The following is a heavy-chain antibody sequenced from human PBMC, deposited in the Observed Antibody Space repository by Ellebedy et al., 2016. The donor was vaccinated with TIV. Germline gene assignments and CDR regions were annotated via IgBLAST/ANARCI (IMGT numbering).Heavy chain of an antibody. D-gene: IGHD2-2*01. CDR1: GGTFSSYA. CDR3: ARDSIVVVPAASSGYYYGMDV. CDR2: IIPIFGTA. V-gene: IGHV1-69*13. Sequence: SVKVSCXASGGTFSSYAISWVRQAPGQGLEWMGGIIPIFGTANYAQKFQGRVTITADESTSTAYIELSSLRSEDTAVYYCARDSIVVVPAASSGYYYGMDVWGQGTTVTVSS. J-gene: IGHJ6*02.